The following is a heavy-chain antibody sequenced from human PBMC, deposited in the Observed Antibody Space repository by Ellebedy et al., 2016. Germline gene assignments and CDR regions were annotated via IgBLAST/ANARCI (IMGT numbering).Heavy chain of an antibody. V-gene: IGHV4-30-4*01. CDR2: IYYSGST. CDR1: GDSISSGDYY. D-gene: IGHD6-6*01. Sequence: SETLSLTXNVSGDSISSGDYYWSWIRQPPGKGLEWIGYIYYSGSTYYNPSLKSRVTISVDTSKNQFSLKLSSVTAADTAVYYCARRTRIAARRLDYWGQGTLVTVSS. J-gene: IGHJ4*02. CDR3: ARRTRIAARRLDY.